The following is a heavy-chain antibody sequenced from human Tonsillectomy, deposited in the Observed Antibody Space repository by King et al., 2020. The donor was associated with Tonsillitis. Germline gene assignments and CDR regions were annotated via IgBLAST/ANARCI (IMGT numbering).Heavy chain of an antibody. J-gene: IGHJ4*02. Sequence: VQLVESGAEVKKPGSSVKVSCKASGGTFSSYAIRLVRQAPGQGPDLVGVILPIFGTANYAQKFRGRVTITADESTSTAYMELGSLRSEDTAVYFCAIAAREDYFDYWGQGTLVTVSS. CDR2: ILPIFGTA. V-gene: IGHV1-69*01. CDR3: AIAAREDYFDY. CDR1: GGTFSSYA. D-gene: IGHD6-6*01.